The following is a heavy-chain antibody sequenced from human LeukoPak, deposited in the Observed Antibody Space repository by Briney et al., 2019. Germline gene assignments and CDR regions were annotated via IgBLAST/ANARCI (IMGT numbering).Heavy chain of an antibody. CDR1: GGSISSGDYF. V-gene: IGHV4-30-4*01. J-gene: IGHJ4*02. D-gene: IGHD3-3*01. CDR2: IYYSGTT. Sequence: PSQTLSLTCSVSGGSISSGDYFWTWIRQPPGKGLEYIGDIYYSGTTYYNPSLKSRITMSVDMSANQFSLRLTSVSAADTAVYYCTRAYWIGFHFDSWGQGILVSVSS. CDR3: TRAYWIGFHFDS.